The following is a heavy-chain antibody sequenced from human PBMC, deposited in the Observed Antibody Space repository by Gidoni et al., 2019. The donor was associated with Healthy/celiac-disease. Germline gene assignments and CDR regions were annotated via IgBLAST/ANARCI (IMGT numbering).Heavy chain of an antibody. J-gene: IGHJ5*02. CDR3: ARDSGSYPYNWFDP. CDR1: AGTFSSYA. D-gene: IGHD1-26*01. V-gene: IGHV1-69*01. Sequence: QVQLVQSGAEVQKPVSSVKFSCKASAGTFSSYAVSWVRQAPVQGLEWMGGIIPIFGTANYAQKFQGRVTITADESTSTAYMELSSLRSEDTAVYYCARDSGSYPYNWFDPWGQGTLVTVSS. CDR2: IIPIFGTA.